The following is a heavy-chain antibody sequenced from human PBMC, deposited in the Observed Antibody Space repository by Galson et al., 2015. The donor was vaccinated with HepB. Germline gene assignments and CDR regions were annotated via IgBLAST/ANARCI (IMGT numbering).Heavy chain of an antibody. Sequence: SLRLSCAVSGFTVNTNYMSWVRQAPGEGLEWVSVIYSDGSTYYADSVKGRFTISRDDSKNTLYLQMSSLRADDTAVYYCARRPTVLTGGWCFDLWGRGALVTVSS. V-gene: IGHV3-66*04. J-gene: IGHJ2*01. D-gene: IGHD1-14*01. CDR2: IYSDGST. CDR3: ARRPTVLTGGWCFDL. CDR1: GFTVNTNY.